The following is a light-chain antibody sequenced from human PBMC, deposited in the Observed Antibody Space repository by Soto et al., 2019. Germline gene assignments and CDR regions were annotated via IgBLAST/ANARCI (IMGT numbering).Light chain of an antibody. J-gene: IGLJ2*01. Sequence: QSVLTQPPSVSGAPGQRVTISCTGSSSNIGAGYDVHWYQQLPGTAPKLLIYGNSNRPSGVPDRFSGSKSGTSASLAITGLQAEDEADYSCQSYDRSLRVSVFGGGTKVTVL. V-gene: IGLV1-40*01. CDR3: QSYDRSLRVSV. CDR1: SSNIGAGYD. CDR2: GNS.